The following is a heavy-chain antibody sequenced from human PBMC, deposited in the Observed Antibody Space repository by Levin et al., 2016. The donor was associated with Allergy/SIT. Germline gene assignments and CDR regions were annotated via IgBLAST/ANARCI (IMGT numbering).Heavy chain of an antibody. CDR3: ARINVPILRSLETPRRRWFDP. V-gene: IGHV2-26*01. J-gene: IGHJ5*02. D-gene: IGHD3-3*01. Sequence: WIRQPPGKALEWLAHIFSNDEKSYNTFLRSRLTMSKDTSKSQVVLTMTNMDPVDTVTYYCARINVPILRSLETPRRRWFDPWGQGTLVTVSS. CDR2: IFSNDEK.